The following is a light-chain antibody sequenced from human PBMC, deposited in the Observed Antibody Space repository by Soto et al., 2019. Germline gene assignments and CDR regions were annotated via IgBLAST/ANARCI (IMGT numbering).Light chain of an antibody. CDR3: CSYAGSYSYV. CDR1: SSDVGGYNY. Sequence: QSVLTQPRSVSASPGQSVAISCTGTSSDVGGYNYVSWYQQHPGKAPKLIIYDVTKRPSGVPDRFSGSSSGNTASLTISGLQAEDEADYFCCSYAGSYSYVFGTGTKV. J-gene: IGLJ1*01. V-gene: IGLV2-11*01. CDR2: DVT.